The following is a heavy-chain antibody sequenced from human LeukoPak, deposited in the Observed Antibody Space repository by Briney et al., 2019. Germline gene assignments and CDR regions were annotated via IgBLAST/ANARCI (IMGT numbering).Heavy chain of an antibody. CDR3: ARGPTVVGAGSWFDP. V-gene: IGHV4-34*01. D-gene: IGHD1-26*01. CDR1: GFTFSSYA. Sequence: GSLRLSCAASGFTFSSYAITWIRQPPGKGLEWVGEINHSGSTNNNPSLKGRVTISVDTSKNQFSLKLSSVTAADTAVYYCARGPTVVGAGSWFDPWGQGTLVTVSS. CDR2: INHSGST. J-gene: IGHJ5*02.